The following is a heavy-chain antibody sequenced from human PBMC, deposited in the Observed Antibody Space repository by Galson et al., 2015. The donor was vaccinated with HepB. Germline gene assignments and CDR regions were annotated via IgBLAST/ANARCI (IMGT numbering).Heavy chain of an antibody. CDR2: TYYRSKWYS. Sequence: CAISGDSVSSSIAAWNWIRQSPSRGLEWLGRTYYRSKWYSDYAESVKSRITINPDTSKNQFSLQLNSVTPEDTAVYYCARGFPRRFDYWGQGTLVTVSS. CDR1: GDSVSSSIAA. J-gene: IGHJ4*02. CDR3: ARGFPRRFDY. V-gene: IGHV6-1*01.